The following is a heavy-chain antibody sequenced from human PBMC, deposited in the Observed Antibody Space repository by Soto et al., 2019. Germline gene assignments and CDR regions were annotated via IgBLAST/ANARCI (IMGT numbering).Heavy chain of an antibody. D-gene: IGHD6-13*01. Sequence: VGSLRLSCAASGFTFSNAWMSWVRQAPGKGLEWVSVISESGGSTHYADSVRGRFTVSRDNSKNPLSLRMNSLRDEDTAVYFCAKRSPYSSGWYSPIFDYWGQGALVTVSS. CDR3: AKRSPYSSGWYSPIFDY. J-gene: IGHJ4*02. CDR1: GFTFSNAW. CDR2: ISESGGST. V-gene: IGHV3-23*01.